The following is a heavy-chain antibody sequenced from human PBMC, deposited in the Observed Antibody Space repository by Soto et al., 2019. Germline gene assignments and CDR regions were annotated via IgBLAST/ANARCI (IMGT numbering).Heavy chain of an antibody. V-gene: IGHV1-18*01. J-gene: IGHJ4*02. Sequence: ASVKVCWKDPGYTFASCCISWVRQAPGQGLEWMGWISAYNGNTNYAQKLQGRVTMTTDTSTSTAYMELRSLRSDDTAVYYCARVMATISRSNDYWGQGTLVTVSS. CDR3: ARVMATISRSNDY. D-gene: IGHD5-12*01. CDR1: GYTFASCC. CDR2: ISAYNGNT.